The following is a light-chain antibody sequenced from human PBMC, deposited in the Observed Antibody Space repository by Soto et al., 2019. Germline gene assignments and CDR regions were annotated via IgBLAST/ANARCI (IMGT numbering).Light chain of an antibody. CDR1: SSDVGAYNY. V-gene: IGLV2-8*01. CDR2: EVT. J-gene: IGLJ3*02. CDR3: TSYAGSNIWV. Sequence: QSALTQPPSASGSPGQSVTTSCTGTSSDVGAYNYVSWYQQYPGKAPKLMIYEVTKRPSGVPDRFSGSKSDKTASLTVSGLQPEDEADYYCTSYAGSNIWVFGGGTKLTVL.